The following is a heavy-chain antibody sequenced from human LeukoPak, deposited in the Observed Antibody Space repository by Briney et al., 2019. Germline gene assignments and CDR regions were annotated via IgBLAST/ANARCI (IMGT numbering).Heavy chain of an antibody. V-gene: IGHV3-21*01. CDR2: ISSSSSYI. Sequence: GGSLRLSCAASGFTFSSYSMNWVRQAPGKGLEWVSSISSSSSYIYYTDSVKGRFTISRDNAKKSLYMQMNSLRAEDTAVYYCARVGGITVAHAPSPFPDNNYYYMDIWGKGTTVTVSS. D-gene: IGHD3-10*01. J-gene: IGHJ6*03. CDR3: ARVGGITVAHAPSPFPDNNYYYMDI. CDR1: GFTFSSYS.